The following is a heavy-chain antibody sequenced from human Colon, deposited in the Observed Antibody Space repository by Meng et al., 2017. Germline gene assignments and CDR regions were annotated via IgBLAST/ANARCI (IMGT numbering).Heavy chain of an antibody. V-gene: IGHV3-23*01. CDR3: ATRYGGNGAFDR. CDR1: GLTFSSYG. D-gene: IGHD4-23*01. CDR2: ISGSGDSI. Sequence: GGPLRLSCEVSGLTFSSYGMSWVRQAPGQGLEWVSVISGSGDSIYYADSVKGRFTISRDNSKNTLYLQMNSQRAEDTAVYYCATRYGGNGAFDRWGQGTMVTVSS. J-gene: IGHJ3*02.